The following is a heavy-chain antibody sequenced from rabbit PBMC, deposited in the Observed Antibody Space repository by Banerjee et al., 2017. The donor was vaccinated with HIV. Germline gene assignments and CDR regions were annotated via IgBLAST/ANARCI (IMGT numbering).Heavy chain of an antibody. J-gene: IGHJ4*01. CDR2: INTSSGHT. V-gene: IGHV1S45*01. D-gene: IGHD4-1*01. CDR1: GFSFTNKYV. Sequence: QERLEESGGDLVKPEASLTLTCTASGFSFTNKYVTCWFRQDPGEGRERIACINTSSGHTVYASCSEGPSAHSNSSSATVTLQMTSLTAADSATYFCARDLAGAIGWNFNLWGAGA. CDR3: ARDLAGAIGWNFNL.